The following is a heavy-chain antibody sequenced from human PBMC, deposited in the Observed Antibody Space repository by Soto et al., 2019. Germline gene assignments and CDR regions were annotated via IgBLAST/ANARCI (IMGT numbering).Heavy chain of an antibody. CDR1: GGSFSGYY. V-gene: IGHV4-34*01. D-gene: IGHD6-13*01. CDR2: INHSGST. Sequence: QVQLQQWGAGLLKPSETLSLTCAVYGGSFSGYYWSWIRQPPGKGLEWIGEINHSGSTNYNPSLKSRVTISVDTSKNQFSLKLSSVTAADTAVYYCARGKQEIAGQYYSDYWGQGTLVTVSS. J-gene: IGHJ4*02. CDR3: ARGKQEIAGQYYSDY.